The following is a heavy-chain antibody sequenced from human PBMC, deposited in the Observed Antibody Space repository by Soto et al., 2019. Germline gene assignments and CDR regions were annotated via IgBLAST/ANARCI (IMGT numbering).Heavy chain of an antibody. V-gene: IGHV3-30*18. D-gene: IGHD2-21*02. CDR2: ISYDGSNK. Sequence: QVQLVESGGGVVQPGRSLRLSCAASGFTFSSYGMHWVRQAPGKGLEWVAVISYDGSNKYYADSVKGRFTISRDNSKNTLYLQMNSLRAEDTAGYYCAKDLAYCGGDCPWGQGTLVTVSS. CDR3: AKDLAYCGGDCP. J-gene: IGHJ5*02. CDR1: GFTFSSYG.